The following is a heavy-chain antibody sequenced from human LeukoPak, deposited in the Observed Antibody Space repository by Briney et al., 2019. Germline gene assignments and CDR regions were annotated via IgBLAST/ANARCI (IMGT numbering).Heavy chain of an antibody. V-gene: IGHV4-39*07. J-gene: IGHJ4*02. CDR1: GGSISSSSYS. Sequence: SETLSLTCTVSGGSISSSSYSWGWIRQPPGKGLEWIGSIYYSGSTYYNPSLKSRVTISVDTSKNQFSLKLSSVTAADTAVYYCARVRRWLHDYWGQGTLVTVSS. CDR3: ARVRRWLHDY. CDR2: IYYSGST. D-gene: IGHD5-24*01.